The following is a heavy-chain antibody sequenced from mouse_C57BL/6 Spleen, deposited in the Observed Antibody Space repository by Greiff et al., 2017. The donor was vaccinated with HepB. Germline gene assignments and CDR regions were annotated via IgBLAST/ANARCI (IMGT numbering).Heavy chain of an antibody. CDR3: SRSPYYGNYVGFAY. Sequence: QVQLQQPGAELVRPGSSVKLSCKASGYTFTSYWMHWVKQRPIQGLEWIGNIDPSDSETHYNQKFKDKATLTVDKSSSTAYMQLSSLTSEDSAVYYCSRSPYYGNYVGFAYWGQGTLVTVSA. D-gene: IGHD2-10*01. CDR2: IDPSDSET. CDR1: GYTFTSYW. J-gene: IGHJ3*01. V-gene: IGHV1-52*01.